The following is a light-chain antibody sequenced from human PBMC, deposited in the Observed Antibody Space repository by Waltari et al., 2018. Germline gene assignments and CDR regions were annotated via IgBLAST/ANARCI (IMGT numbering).Light chain of an antibody. CDR2: DTS. CDR1: ESVSRY. V-gene: IGKV3-11*01. J-gene: IGKJ4*01. Sequence: EIVLTQSPATLSLFAGERATLSCRASESVSRYLGWYQQKPGLAPRLLIYDTSIRATGVPARFIGSGYGTDFTLTISSLEPEDFALYFCQQRSLWPLTFGGGTKVEI. CDR3: QQRSLWPLT.